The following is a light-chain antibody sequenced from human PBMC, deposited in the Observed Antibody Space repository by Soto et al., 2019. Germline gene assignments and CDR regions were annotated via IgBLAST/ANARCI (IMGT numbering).Light chain of an antibody. Sequence: EVVLTQSPATLSLSPGERVTLSCRASQSIRNYLAWYQQKPSQAPRLLIYDASNRATGIQDRFSGSGSGTDFTLTISRLEPEDFAVYYCQQYGRSPITFGQGTRLEI. CDR3: QQYGRSPIT. CDR1: QSIRNY. J-gene: IGKJ5*01. CDR2: DAS. V-gene: IGKV3-20*01.